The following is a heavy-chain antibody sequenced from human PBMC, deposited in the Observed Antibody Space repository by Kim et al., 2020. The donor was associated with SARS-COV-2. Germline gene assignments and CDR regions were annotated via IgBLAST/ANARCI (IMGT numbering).Heavy chain of an antibody. Sequence: SETLSLTCTVSGGSISSTSHYWGWIRQPPGKGLEWIGSVYYTGSSYYNPSLKSRVTISIDTSNDQFSLKLTSVTAADTANYCARHATRGSSWYEKLGNYFDPWGQGTLVAVSS. CDR2: VYYTGSS. CDR1: GGSISSTSHY. D-gene: IGHD6-13*01. V-gene: IGHV4-39*01. CDR3: ARHATRGSSWYEKLGNYFDP. J-gene: IGHJ5*02.